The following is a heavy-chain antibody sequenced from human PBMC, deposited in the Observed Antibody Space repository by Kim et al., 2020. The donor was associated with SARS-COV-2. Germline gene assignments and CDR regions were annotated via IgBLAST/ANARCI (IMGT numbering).Heavy chain of an antibody. J-gene: IGHJ4*02. D-gene: IGHD2-15*01. CDR2: I. CDR3: ATDLHCLAPDY. V-gene: IGHV3-23*01. Sequence: IYSADPVKGRFTISRDNSKNTLYLAMNSLRVEDTAVYYCATDLHCLAPDYWGQGPLVTVSS.